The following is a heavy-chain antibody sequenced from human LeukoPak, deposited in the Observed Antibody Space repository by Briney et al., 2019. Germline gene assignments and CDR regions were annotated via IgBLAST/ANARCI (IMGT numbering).Heavy chain of an antibody. Sequence: GGSLSLSCAASGFTFSSYAMSWVRQAPGKGLEWVSAISGSGGSTYYADSVKGRFTISRDNSKNTLYLQMNSLRAEDTAVYYCATEYNYYDSSGYLDYWGQGTLVTVSS. V-gene: IGHV3-23*01. CDR2: ISGSGGST. CDR3: ATEYNYYDSSGYLDY. D-gene: IGHD3-22*01. CDR1: GFTFSSYA. J-gene: IGHJ4*02.